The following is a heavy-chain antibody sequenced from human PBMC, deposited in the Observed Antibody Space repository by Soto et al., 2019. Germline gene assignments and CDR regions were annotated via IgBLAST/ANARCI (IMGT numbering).Heavy chain of an antibody. V-gene: IGHV4-59*08. J-gene: IGHJ4*02. CDR2: IYYSGST. D-gene: IGHD3-22*01. CDR1: GGSISSYY. Sequence: SETLSLTCPVSGGSISSYYRSWIRQPPEKGLEWIRYIYYSGSTNYNPSPKSRVTISVDTSKNQFSLKLSSVTAADTAVYYCAGTYYYDSSGYLFFDYWGQGTLVTVSS. CDR3: AGTYYYDSSGYLFFDY.